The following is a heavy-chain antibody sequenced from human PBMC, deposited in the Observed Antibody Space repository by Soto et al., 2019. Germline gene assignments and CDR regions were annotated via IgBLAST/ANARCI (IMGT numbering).Heavy chain of an antibody. CDR2: IYYSGST. J-gene: IGHJ3*01. CDR3: AKGGWRFFDF. V-gene: IGHV4-59*01. D-gene: IGHD3-3*01. Sequence: SENLSLTCTVFGGSISSYYWSWIRQPPGKGLEWIGYIYYSGSTNYNPSLKSRVTISVDTSKNQFSLKLSSVTAADTAVYYCAKGGWRFFDFWGQGTMVTVSS. CDR1: GGSISSYY.